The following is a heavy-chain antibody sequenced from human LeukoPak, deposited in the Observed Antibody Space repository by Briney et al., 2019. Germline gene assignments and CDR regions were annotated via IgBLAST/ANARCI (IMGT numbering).Heavy chain of an antibody. CDR2: IHTSGNT. CDR1: GDSVSSGTYY. CDR3: VRDWNGDYFDY. V-gene: IGHV4-61*02. Sequence: SQTLSLTCIVSGDSVSSGTYYWTWLRQPAGKGLEWSGRIHTSGNTNYSPSLKSRVTISRDTSKNQFSLRLTSVTAADTAVYYCVRDWNGDYFDYWGQGTLVTVSS. D-gene: IGHD1-1*01. J-gene: IGHJ4*02.